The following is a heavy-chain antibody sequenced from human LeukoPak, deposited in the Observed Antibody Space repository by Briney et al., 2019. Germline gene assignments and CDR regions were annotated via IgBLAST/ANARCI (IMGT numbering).Heavy chain of an antibody. CDR3: GRHSPAADVLTAMSIDT. V-gene: IGHV4-34*01. D-gene: IGHD3-9*01. J-gene: IGHJ5*02. CDR1: GGSFSGDY. CDR2: ISHSGST. Sequence: SETLSLTCAVSGGSFSGDYWSGIRQPPRRGVEWSGEISHSGSTTYNPPPKSRGTTLVDTTKNKLSPLLSALTAAATAVYYCGRHSPAADVLTAMSIDTWGQRALVTASS.